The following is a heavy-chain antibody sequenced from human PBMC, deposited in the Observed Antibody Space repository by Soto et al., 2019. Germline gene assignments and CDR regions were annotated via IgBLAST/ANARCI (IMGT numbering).Heavy chain of an antibody. J-gene: IGHJ4*02. V-gene: IGHV3-30*18. CDR2: ISYDGTNK. D-gene: IGHD3-3*01. CDR3: AKFHSAYYDFWSSLDY. CDR1: GFTLSRFG. Sequence: QVQLVESGGGVVQPGRSLRLSCAASGFTLSRFGMQWVRQAPGKGLEWVAVISYDGTNKFYADSVKGRFTISRDNSKNTQFLQMNSLRGEDTAVYYCAKFHSAYYDFWSSLDYWGQGTLVTVSS.